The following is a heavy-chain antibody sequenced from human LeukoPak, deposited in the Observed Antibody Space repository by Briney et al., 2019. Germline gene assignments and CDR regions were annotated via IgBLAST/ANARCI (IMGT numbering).Heavy chain of an antibody. CDR2: IYYSGIT. D-gene: IGHD2-15*01. CDR1: GGSISSYH. V-gene: IGHV4-59*01. J-gene: IGHJ1*01. CDR3: ASGEWIVGYFQH. Sequence: KSSETLSLTCTVSGGSISSYHWSWIRQPPGKGLEWIGYIYYSGITNYNPSLKSRVTISVDTSKNQFSLKLSSVTAADTAVYYCASGEWIVGYFQHWGQGTLVTVSS.